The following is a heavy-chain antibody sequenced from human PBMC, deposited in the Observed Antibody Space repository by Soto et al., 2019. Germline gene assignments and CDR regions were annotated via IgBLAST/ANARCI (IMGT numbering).Heavy chain of an antibody. J-gene: IGHJ6*02. CDR1: GYTFTDYW. D-gene: IGHD2-2*01. CDR2: IYPGDSDT. Sequence: GESLKISCKGSGYTFTDYWIGWVRQLPGKGLEWMGIIYPGDSDTRYSPSFQGHVTITVDKSTSTAYLQWNTLKASDTAMYYCARHISTFRYYYYAMHVWGQGTTVTVSS. V-gene: IGHV5-51*01. CDR3: ARHISTFRYYYYAMHV.